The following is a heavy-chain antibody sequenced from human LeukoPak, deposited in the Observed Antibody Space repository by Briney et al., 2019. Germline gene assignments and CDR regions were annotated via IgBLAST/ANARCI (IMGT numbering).Heavy chain of an antibody. CDR3: AKDGGVVTTTLGY. Sequence: GGSLRLSCAASGFAFNNYGMHWVRQAPGKGLEWVSFIRYDGSDTYYADSVKGRFTVSRDNAKNTLYLQMNGLRPEDTAVYYCAKDGGVVTTTLGYWGQGTLITVSS. J-gene: IGHJ4*02. V-gene: IGHV3-30*02. CDR2: IRYDGSDT. D-gene: IGHD4-23*01. CDR1: GFAFNNYG.